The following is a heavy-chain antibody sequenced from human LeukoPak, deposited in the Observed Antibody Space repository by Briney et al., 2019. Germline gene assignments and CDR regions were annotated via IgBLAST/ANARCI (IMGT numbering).Heavy chain of an antibody. Sequence: GGSLRLSCVASGFNFNNYGMAWVRQAPGKGLEWVSSISGSSANIYYADSVKGRFTISRDNAKNSLYLQMNSLRAEDTAVYYCARDRVYSGYDSYYYYYMDVWGKGTTVTVSS. J-gene: IGHJ6*03. V-gene: IGHV3-23*01. D-gene: IGHD5-12*01. CDR1: GFNFNNYG. CDR3: ARDRVYSGYDSYYYYYMDV. CDR2: ISGSSANI.